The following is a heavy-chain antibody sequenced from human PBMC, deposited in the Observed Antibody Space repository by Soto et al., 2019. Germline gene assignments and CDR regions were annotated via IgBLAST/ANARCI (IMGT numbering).Heavy chain of an antibody. D-gene: IGHD5-12*01. CDR2: IFSSGST. V-gene: IGHV4-4*07. Sequence: SETLSLTCTVSGGSINTFYWSWVRQPAGKGLERIGRIFSSGSTSFNPSLESRVAMSVDTSKNHFSLNLSSVTAADMAVYYCAREGSYSAYNFAHGIQLWSFDFWGQGALVTVSS. CDR1: GGSINTFY. J-gene: IGHJ4*02. CDR3: AREGSYSAYNFAHGIQLWSFDF.